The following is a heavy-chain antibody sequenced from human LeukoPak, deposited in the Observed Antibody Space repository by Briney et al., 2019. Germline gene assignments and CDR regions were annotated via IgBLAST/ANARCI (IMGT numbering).Heavy chain of an antibody. J-gene: IGHJ4*02. CDR1: GFTFSSYG. CDR2: IGYDGRNI. Sequence: GGSLRLSCATSGFTFSSYGMHWVRQAPGKGLEWVAVIGYDGRNIHYADSVKGRFTISRDNSKNTLYLQMNTLRAEDTAVYYCASGHYGSGSLDYWGQGTLVTVSS. V-gene: IGHV3-33*08. CDR3: ASGHYGSGSLDY. D-gene: IGHD3-10*01.